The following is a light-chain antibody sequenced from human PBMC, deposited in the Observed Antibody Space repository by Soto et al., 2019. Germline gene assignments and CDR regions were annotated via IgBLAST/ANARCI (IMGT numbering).Light chain of an antibody. CDR2: DAS. V-gene: IGKV1-5*01. CDR3: QQYNSYSPL. CDR1: QDISNY. J-gene: IGKJ4*01. Sequence: DIQMTQSPSSLSASVGDRVTITCQASQDISNYLNWYQQKPGKAPKLLIYDASSLESGVPSRFSGSGSGTEFTLTISSLRPDDFATYYCQQYNSYSPLFGGGTKVDIK.